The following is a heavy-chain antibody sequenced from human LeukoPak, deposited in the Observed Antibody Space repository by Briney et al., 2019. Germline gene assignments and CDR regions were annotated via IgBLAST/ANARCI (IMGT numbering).Heavy chain of an antibody. D-gene: IGHD3-22*01. Sequence: ASVKVSCKASGYTFTSYYMHWVRQAPGQGLEWMGIINPSGGSTSYAQKFQGRVTMTRDTSTSTVYMDLTSLRSEDTAVYYCARGQYYYDSSGYHDAFDIWGQGTMVTVSS. J-gene: IGHJ3*02. V-gene: IGHV1-46*01. CDR2: INPSGGST. CDR1: GYTFTSYY. CDR3: ARGQYYYDSSGYHDAFDI.